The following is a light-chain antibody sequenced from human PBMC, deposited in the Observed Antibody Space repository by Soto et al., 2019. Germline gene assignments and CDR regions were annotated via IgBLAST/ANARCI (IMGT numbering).Light chain of an antibody. Sequence: EIVLTQSPGTLSLSPGERATLSCRASQSLTNNYFAWYQQKPGRALRLLIDGASTRATGIPDRLSGSGFATDLPLTISRLEHEDAAGYYSQQYQAIVTFDKRTTVNIX. CDR2: GAS. CDR3: QQYQAIVT. J-gene: IGKJ1*01. V-gene: IGKV3-20*01. CDR1: QSLTNNY.